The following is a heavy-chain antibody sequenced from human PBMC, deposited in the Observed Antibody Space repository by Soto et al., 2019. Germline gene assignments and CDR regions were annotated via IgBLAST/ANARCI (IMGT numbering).Heavy chain of an antibody. CDR2: INPNSGGT. CDR1: GYTFTGYY. D-gene: IGHD2-15*01. CDR3: ARDLYCRCGSCYHFFDY. Sequence: ASVKVSCKASGYTFTGYYMHWVRQAPGQGLEWMGWINPNSGGTNYAQKFQGWVTMTRDTSISTAYMELSRLRSDDTAVYYCARDLYCRCGSCYHFFDYCGQGTLVTGSA. V-gene: IGHV1-2*04. J-gene: IGHJ4*02.